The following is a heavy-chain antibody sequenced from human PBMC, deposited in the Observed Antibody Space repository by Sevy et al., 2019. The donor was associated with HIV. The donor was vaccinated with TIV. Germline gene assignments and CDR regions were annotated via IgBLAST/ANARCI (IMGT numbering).Heavy chain of an antibody. CDR3: ARDATGYTSLSVWFDP. CDR1: GGSISSGNYY. Sequence: SETLSLTCTVSGGSISSGNYYWHWIRQPPGKGLEWIGYISYTGNTYYNPSLKSPVTISVDTSNNQFSLRLTSVTAADTAVYYCARDATGYTSLSVWFDPWGQGTLVTVSS. J-gene: IGHJ5*02. D-gene: IGHD6-6*01. CDR2: ISYTGNT. V-gene: IGHV4-30-4*01.